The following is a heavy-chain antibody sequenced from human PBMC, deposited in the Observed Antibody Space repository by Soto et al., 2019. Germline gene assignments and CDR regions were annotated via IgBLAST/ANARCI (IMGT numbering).Heavy chain of an antibody. CDR2: IYHSGST. D-gene: IGHD6-6*01. J-gene: IGHJ6*02. CDR1: GGSISSSNW. Sequence: PSETLSLTCAVSGGSISSSNWWSWVRQPPGKGLEWIGEIYHSGSTNYNPSLKSRVTISVDKSKNQFSLKLSSVTAADTAVYYCAYSSGDYYYYGMDVWGQGTTVTVS. V-gene: IGHV4-4*02. CDR3: AYSSGDYYYYGMDV.